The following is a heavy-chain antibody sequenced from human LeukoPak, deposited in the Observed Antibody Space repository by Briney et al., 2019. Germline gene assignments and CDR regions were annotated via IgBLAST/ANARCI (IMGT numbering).Heavy chain of an antibody. CDR1: GGSFSGYY. J-gene: IGHJ4*02. CDR2: INHSGGT. Sequence: SETLSLTCAVYGGSFSGYYWSWIRQPPGKGLEWIGEINHSGGTNYNPSLKSRVTISVDTSKNQFSLKLSSVTAADTAVYYCARIMGPFDYWGQGTLVTVSS. D-gene: IGHD2-8*01. V-gene: IGHV4-34*01. CDR3: ARIMGPFDY.